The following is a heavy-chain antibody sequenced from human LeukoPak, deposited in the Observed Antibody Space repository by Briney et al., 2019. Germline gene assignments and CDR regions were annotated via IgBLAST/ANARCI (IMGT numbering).Heavy chain of an antibody. J-gene: IGHJ4*02. CDR3: TRESIRCIYLDF. D-gene: IGHD2-15*01. CDR1: GFTLSGSD. CDR2: IRSKANSYAT. V-gene: IGHV3-73*01. Sequence: GGSLRLSCAASGFTLSGSDMHWVRQASGKGLEWVGRIRSKANSYATAYAASVKGRFTISRDDSKNTAYLQMNSLKTEDTAVYYCTRESIRCIYLDFWGQRTLVTVSS.